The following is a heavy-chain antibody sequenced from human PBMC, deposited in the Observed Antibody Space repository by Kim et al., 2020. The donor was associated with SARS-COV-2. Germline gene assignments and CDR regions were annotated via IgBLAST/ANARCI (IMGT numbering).Heavy chain of an antibody. D-gene: IGHD5-12*01. V-gene: IGHV3-23*01. J-gene: IGHJ3*02. CDR1: GFTFSSYA. CDR3: AKRGGLRFGSPFNAFDI. Sequence: GGSLRLSCAAAGFTFSSYAMSWVRQAPGKGLEWVSIVSGSGGNTYYADSVKGRFTISRDNSKNTLYLQMNSLRAEETAVYYCAKRGGLRFGSPFNAFDIWGQGTMVTVSS. CDR2: VSGSGGNT.